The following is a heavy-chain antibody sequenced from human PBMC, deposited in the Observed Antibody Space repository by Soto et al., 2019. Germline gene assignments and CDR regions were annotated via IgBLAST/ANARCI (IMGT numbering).Heavy chain of an antibody. Sequence: QVQLQQWGAGLLKPSETLSLTCAVYGGSFSGYYWSWIRQPPGKGLEWIGEINHSGSTNYNPSLKSRXSIRVXXSKNQFSLKLSSVTAADTAVYYCARASVVPADFDYWGQGTLVTVSS. CDR3: ARASVVPADFDY. CDR1: GGSFSGYY. CDR2: INHSGST. D-gene: IGHD2-2*01. J-gene: IGHJ4*02. V-gene: IGHV4-34*01.